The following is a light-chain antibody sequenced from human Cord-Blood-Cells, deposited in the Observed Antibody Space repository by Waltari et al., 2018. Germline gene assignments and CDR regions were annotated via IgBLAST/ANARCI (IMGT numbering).Light chain of an antibody. CDR2: DAS. V-gene: IGKV1-5*01. CDR1: QSISSW. J-gene: IGKJ1*01. CDR3: QQYNSYSGT. Sequence: DIKMPQSPPTLSPSVGDRFTITCRASQSISSWLAWYQQKPGKAPKLLIYDASSLESGVPSRFSGSGSGTEFTLTISSLQPDDFATYYCQQYNSYSGTFGQGTKVEIK.